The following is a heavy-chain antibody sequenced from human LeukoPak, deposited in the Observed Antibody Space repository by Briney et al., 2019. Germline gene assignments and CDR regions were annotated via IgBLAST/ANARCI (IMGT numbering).Heavy chain of an antibody. CDR2: ISPYNGNT. Sequence: ASVKVSCKASGYTFTSYGINWERQAPGQGLEWMGWISPYNGNTKYAEKIQRRVTITTDTSTSTAYMELRSLSSDDTAVYYCARDQRGYGDSSGASKWIDPWGQGTLVTVSS. V-gene: IGHV1-18*01. J-gene: IGHJ5*02. CDR1: GYTFTSYG. D-gene: IGHD4-17*01. CDR3: ARDQRGYGDSSGASKWIDP.